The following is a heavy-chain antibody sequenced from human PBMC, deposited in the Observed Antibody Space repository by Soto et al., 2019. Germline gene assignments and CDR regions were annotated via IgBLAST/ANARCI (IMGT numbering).Heavy chain of an antibody. J-gene: IGHJ6*02. CDR3: DRWFTEYSRSSDPRGYYYHGMDV. Sequence: GGSLRLSCAASGFTFSSYGMHWVRQAPGKGLEWVAVISYDGSNKYYADSVKGRFTISRDNSKNTLYLQMNSLRAEDTAVYYCDRWFTEYSRSSDPRGYYYHGMDVWGQGTTVTVSS. V-gene: IGHV3-30*03. D-gene: IGHD6-6*01. CDR2: ISYDGSNK. CDR1: GFTFSSYG.